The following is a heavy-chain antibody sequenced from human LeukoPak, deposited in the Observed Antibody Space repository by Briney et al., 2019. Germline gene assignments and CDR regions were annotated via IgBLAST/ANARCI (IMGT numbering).Heavy chain of an antibody. J-gene: IGHJ5*02. CDR3: AREGKAAGTSGWIDP. V-gene: IGHV3-33*01. Sequence: PGRSLRLSCAASGFTFSDYAMHWVRQVPGKGLEWVAVIWYDGSNKYHADSVKGRFTISRDNSKNTLYLEMNNLKVEDTAVYYCAREGKAAGTSGWIDPWGQGTLVTVSS. CDR1: GFTFSDYA. D-gene: IGHD6-13*01. CDR2: IWYDGSNK.